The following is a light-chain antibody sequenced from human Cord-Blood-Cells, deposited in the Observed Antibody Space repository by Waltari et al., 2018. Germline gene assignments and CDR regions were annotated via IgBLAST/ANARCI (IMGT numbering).Light chain of an antibody. CDR2: DVS. J-gene: IGLJ2*01. CDR3: SSYTSSSTVV. Sequence: QSALTQPASVSGSPGQSITISCTGTSSDVGGYNYVSWYQQHPGKAPQLMIYDVSNRPAGVSNRFSGTKSGNTASLTISGIQAEDEADYYCSSYTSSSTVVFGGGTKLTVL. V-gene: IGLV2-14*01. CDR1: SSDVGGYNY.